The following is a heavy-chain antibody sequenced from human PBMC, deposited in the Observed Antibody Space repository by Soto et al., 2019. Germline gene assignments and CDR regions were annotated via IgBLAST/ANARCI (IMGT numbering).Heavy chain of an antibody. D-gene: IGHD3-22*01. J-gene: IGHJ4*02. CDR2: ISYDGSNK. CDR3: ATGADSSGYYNFDY. Sequence: PGGSLRLSCAASGFTFSSYGMHWVRQAPGKGLEWVAVISYDGSNKYYADSVKGRFTISRDNSKNTLYLQMNSLRAEDTAVYYCATGADSSGYYNFDYWGQGT. V-gene: IGHV3-30*03. CDR1: GFTFSSYG.